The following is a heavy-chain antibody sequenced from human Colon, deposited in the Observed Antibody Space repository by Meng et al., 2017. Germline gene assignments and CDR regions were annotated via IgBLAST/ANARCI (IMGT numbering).Heavy chain of an antibody. Sequence: SETLSLTCTVSGGSISPYWWTWIRQPPGKGLEWIGNIYYTGSTNYDPSLKSRVTISVDTSKNQFSLSLSSVTAADTAVYYCARNRDSGLWGPGTLVTVSS. CDR2: IYYTGST. CDR1: GGSISPYW. J-gene: IGHJ2*01. CDR3: ARNRDSGL. D-gene: IGHD1-14*01. V-gene: IGHV4-59*01.